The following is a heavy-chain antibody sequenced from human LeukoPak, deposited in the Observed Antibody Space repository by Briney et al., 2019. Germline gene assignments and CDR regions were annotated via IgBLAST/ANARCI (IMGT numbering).Heavy chain of an antibody. CDR2: ISVHNGNK. Sequence: ASVKVSCKASGYSFISYGFTWVRQAPGQGLEWMGWISVHNGNKNYAQKFQGRVTMTTDTPTSTAYMEVWSLRSDDTAVYYCARRGSGGSSDYWGQGTLVTVSS. J-gene: IGHJ4*02. CDR1: GYSFISYG. CDR3: ARRGSGGSSDY. V-gene: IGHV1-18*01. D-gene: IGHD2-15*01.